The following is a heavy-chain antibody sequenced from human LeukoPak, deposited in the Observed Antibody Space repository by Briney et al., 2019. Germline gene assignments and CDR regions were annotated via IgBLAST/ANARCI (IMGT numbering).Heavy chain of an antibody. D-gene: IGHD1/OR15-1a*01. V-gene: IGHV3-11*04. CDR3: ASRTTRLYYYYYMDV. J-gene: IGHJ6*03. CDR1: GFTFSDYY. CDR2: ISSGGSTI. Sequence: GGSLRLSCAASGFTFSDYYMSWIRQAPGKGLEWVSYISSGGSTIYYADSVKGRFTISRDNAKNSLYLQMNSLRAEGTAVYYCASRTTRLYYYYYMDVWGKGTTVTVSS.